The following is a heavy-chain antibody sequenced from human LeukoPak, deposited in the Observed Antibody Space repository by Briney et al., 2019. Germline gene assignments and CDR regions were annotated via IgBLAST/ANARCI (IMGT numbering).Heavy chain of an antibody. CDR2: ISGSGDNT. CDR3: AKGSLGSWYFFDS. V-gene: IGHV3-23*01. D-gene: IGHD6-13*01. CDR1: GFTFSSYA. Sequence: GGSLRLSCAASGFTFSSYAMTCVRQAPGKGPEWVSTISGSGDNTYYADSVKGRFTISRDNSRNTVYLQMNSLRAEDTAVYYCAKGSLGSWYFFDSWGQGTLVTVSS. J-gene: IGHJ4*02.